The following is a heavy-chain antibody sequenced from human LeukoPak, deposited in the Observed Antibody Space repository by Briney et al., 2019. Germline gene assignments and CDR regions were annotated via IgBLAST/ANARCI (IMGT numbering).Heavy chain of an antibody. CDR3: AKRGSYSSSFTSTFDY. CDR2: INSGGAI. D-gene: IGHD6-6*01. CDR1: GFTFSDYA. Sequence: PGGSLRLSCAASGFTFSDYAMTWVRQAPGKGLEWVSTINSGGAINYADSVKGRFTISRDNSKNTLYLQMNSLRAEDTAVYYCAKRGSYSSSFTSTFDYWGQGTLVTVSS. V-gene: IGHV3-23*01. J-gene: IGHJ4*02.